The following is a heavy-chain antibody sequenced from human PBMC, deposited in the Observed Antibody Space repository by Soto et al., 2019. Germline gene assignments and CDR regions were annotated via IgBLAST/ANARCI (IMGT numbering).Heavy chain of an antibody. D-gene: IGHD2-21*02. CDR3: TALYCGGDCYSGWTDY. CDR1: GFTFSDAW. V-gene: IGHV3-15*01. J-gene: IGHJ4*02. Sequence: LRLSCAASGFTFSDAWMSWVRQAPGKGLEWVGRIKSKTDGGTTDYAAPVKGRFTISRDDSKNTLYLQMNSLKTEDTAVYYCTALYCGGDCYSGWTDYWGQGTLVTVSS. CDR2: IKSKTDGGTT.